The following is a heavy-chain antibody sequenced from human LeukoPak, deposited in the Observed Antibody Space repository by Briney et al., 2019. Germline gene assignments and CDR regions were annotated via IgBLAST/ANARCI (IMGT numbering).Heavy chain of an antibody. V-gene: IGHV3-21*01. J-gene: IGHJ3*02. CDR2: ISSSSSYI. D-gene: IGHD3-22*01. CDR3: ARGVHYYGSSGYYTDAFDI. Sequence: PGGSLRLSCAASGFTFSSYSMNWVRQAPGKGLEWVSSISSSSSYIYYADSVEGRFTISRDNAKNSLYLQMNSLRAEDTAVYYCARGVHYYGSSGYYTDAFDIWGQGTMVTVSS. CDR1: GFTFSSYS.